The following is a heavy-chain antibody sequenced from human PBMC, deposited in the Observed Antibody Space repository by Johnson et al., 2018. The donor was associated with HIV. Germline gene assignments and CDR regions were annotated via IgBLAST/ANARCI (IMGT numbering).Heavy chain of an antibody. CDR2: IRYDGSNK. J-gene: IGHJ3*02. CDR1: GFTFSSYG. CDR3: AKGLRWDAFYI. D-gene: IGHD4-23*01. V-gene: IGHV3-30*02. Sequence: MQLVESGGGVVQPGRSLRLSCAASGFTFSSYGMHWVRQAPGKGLEWVAFIRYDGSNKYYADSVKGRFTISRDNSKNTLYLQMNSLRAEDTAVYYCAKGLRWDAFYIWGQGTMVTVSS.